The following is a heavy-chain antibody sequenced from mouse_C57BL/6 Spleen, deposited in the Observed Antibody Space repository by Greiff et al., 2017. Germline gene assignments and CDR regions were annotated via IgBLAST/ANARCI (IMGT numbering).Heavy chain of an antibody. V-gene: IGHV1-55*01. D-gene: IGHD2-4*01. CDR1: GYTFTSYW. J-gene: IGHJ2*01. CDR2: ISPGSGRT. CDR3: ARYYEYDGYYVDY. Sequence: QVQLQQPGAELVKPGASVKMSCKASGYTFTSYWITWVKQRPGQGLEWIGDISPGSGRTNYNEKFKSKATLTVDTSSSTAYMQLSSLTSEDSAVYYCARYYEYDGYYVDYWGQGTTLTVSS.